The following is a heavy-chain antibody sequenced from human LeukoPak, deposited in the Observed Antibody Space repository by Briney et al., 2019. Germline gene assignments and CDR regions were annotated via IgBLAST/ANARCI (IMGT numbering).Heavy chain of an antibody. V-gene: IGHV3-21*01. CDR2: ISSSSYI. Sequence: GGSLRLSCAASGFTFSSYSMNWVRQAPGKGLEWVSSISSSSYIYYADSVKGRFTISRDNAKNSLYLQMNSLRAEDTAVYYCARPDEQQLVRDAFDIWGQGTMVTVSS. CDR1: GFTFSSYS. CDR3: ARPDEQQLVRDAFDI. J-gene: IGHJ3*02. D-gene: IGHD6-13*01.